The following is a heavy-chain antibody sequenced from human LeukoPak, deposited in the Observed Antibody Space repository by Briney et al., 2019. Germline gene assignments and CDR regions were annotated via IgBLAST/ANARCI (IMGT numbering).Heavy chain of an antibody. D-gene: IGHD3-22*01. Sequence: ASVKVSCKASGFTFTSSAVQWVRQARGQRLEWIGWIVVGSGNTNYAQKFQERVTITRDMSTSTAYMGLNSLRSEDTAVYYCAAATDRSGYLLTRWGQGTLVTVSS. V-gene: IGHV1-58*01. CDR3: AAATDRSGYLLTR. CDR1: GFTFTSSA. CDR2: IVVGSGNT. J-gene: IGHJ4*02.